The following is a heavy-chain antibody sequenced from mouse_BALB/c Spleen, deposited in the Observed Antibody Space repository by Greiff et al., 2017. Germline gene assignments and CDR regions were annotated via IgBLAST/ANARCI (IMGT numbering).Heavy chain of an antibody. V-gene: IGHV5-6-2*01. Sequence: EVMLVESGGGLVKLGGSLKLSCAASGFTFSSYYMSWVRQTPEKRLELVAAINSNGGSTYYPDTVKGRFTISRDNAKNTLYLQMSSLKSEDTALYYCARHYYGWYFDVWGAGTTVTVSS. J-gene: IGHJ1*01. CDR1: GFTFSSYY. CDR2: INSNGGST. CDR3: ARHYYGWYFDV. D-gene: IGHD1-1*01.